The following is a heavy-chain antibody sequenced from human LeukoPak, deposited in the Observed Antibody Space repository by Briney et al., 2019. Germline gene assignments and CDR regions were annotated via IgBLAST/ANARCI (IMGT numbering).Heavy chain of an antibody. D-gene: IGHD6-6*01. V-gene: IGHV1-8*01. J-gene: IGHJ6*03. CDR3: ARGPYSSSFGYYYYYMDV. Sequence: ASVKVSCKASGYTFTSYDINRVRQATGPGLEWLGWMNPNSSNTGYAQKFQGRVTMTRNTSISTAYMELSSLRSEDTAVYYCARGPYSSSFGYYYYYMDVWGKGTTVTVSS. CDR2: MNPNSSNT. CDR1: GYTFTSYD.